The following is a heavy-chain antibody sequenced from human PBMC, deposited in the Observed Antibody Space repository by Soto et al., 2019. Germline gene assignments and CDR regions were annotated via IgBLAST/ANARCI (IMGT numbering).Heavy chain of an antibody. CDR2: IYNSGST. CDR1: GGSVTRINYY. Sequence: QVQLEESGPGLVKTSETLSLTCSVSGGSVTRINYYWSWIRQPPGKGLEWIGYIYNSGSTIYNPALMSRVAISLDTSKNHFSLRLTSVTAADTAVYYCARHQAPGYFTFDPWGQGTLVTVSS. D-gene: IGHD2-15*01. CDR3: ARHQAPGYFTFDP. V-gene: IGHV4-61*03. J-gene: IGHJ5*02.